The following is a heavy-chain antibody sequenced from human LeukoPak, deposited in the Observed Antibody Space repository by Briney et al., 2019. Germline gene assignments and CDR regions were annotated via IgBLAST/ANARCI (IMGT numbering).Heavy chain of an antibody. CDR1: GGSIRNYY. D-gene: IGHD1-26*01. V-gene: IGHV4-59*01. Sequence: SETLSLTCTVSGGSIRNYYWSWIRQPPGKGLEWIGYIYYSGSTNYNPSLKSRVTMSVDTSRNQFSLKVTSVSAADTAVYYCARRDIGSHFDYWGQGVQVTVSS. CDR3: ARRDIGSHFDY. J-gene: IGHJ4*02. CDR2: IYYSGST.